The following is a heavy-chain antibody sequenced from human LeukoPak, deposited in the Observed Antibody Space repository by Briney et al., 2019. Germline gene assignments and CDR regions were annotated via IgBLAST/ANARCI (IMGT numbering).Heavy chain of an antibody. CDR1: GFTFRNYG. CDR3: AKEYVIFVGAFDI. V-gene: IGHV3-33*06. CDR2: LWKDGGNN. Sequence: PGGSMRLSCVASGFTFRNYGMQWVRQAPGRGLEWLAVLWKDGGNNFCADSVKGRFSFSRGNSKDTLYLQMNSLRAEDTAVYYCAKEYVIFVGAFDIWGQGTMVTVSS. D-gene: IGHD2/OR15-2a*01. J-gene: IGHJ3*02.